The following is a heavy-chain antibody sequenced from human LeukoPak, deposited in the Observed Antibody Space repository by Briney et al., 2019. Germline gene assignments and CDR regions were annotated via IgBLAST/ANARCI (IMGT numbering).Heavy chain of an antibody. CDR1: GYTFTGYY. J-gene: IGHJ4*02. V-gene: IGHV1-2*02. CDR2: INPNSGGK. CDR3: ARTRQPSPHFDY. D-gene: IGHD5-18*01. Sequence: ASVKVSCKASGYTFTGYYMNWVRQAPGQGLEWMGWINPNSGGKNYAQKFQGRVTITRDTSISTAYMELSRLRSDDTAVYYCARTRQPSPHFDYWGQGTLVTVSS.